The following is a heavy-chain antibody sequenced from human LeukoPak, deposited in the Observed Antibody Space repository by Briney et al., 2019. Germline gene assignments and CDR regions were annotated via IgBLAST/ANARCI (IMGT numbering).Heavy chain of an antibody. J-gene: IGHJ4*02. Sequence: GGSLRLSCAASGFSFDDYAMHWVRQAPGKGLEWVSAVSGGGGTTLYADSVKGRFTISRDNAKNSLYLQMNSLRAEDTAVYYCARGDSSGYYGYSYFDYWGQGTLVTVSS. V-gene: IGHV3-20*04. CDR2: VSGGGGTT. D-gene: IGHD3-22*01. CDR3: ARGDSSGYYGYSYFDY. CDR1: GFSFDDYA.